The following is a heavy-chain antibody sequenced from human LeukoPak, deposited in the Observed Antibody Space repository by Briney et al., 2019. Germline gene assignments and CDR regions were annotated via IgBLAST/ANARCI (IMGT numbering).Heavy chain of an antibody. D-gene: IGHD3-16*02. CDR2: INPNTGNP. V-gene: IGHV7-4-1*02. J-gene: IGHJ4*02. CDR1: GYTFTGYY. CDR3: ARAYQPLGGLSLPDY. Sequence: ASVKVSCKASGYTFTGYYMHWVRQAPGQGLEWMGWINPNTGNPTYAPGFTGRFAFSLDTSVSTAYLQISGLKADDTAVYYCARAYQPLGGLSLPDYWGQGTLVSVSS.